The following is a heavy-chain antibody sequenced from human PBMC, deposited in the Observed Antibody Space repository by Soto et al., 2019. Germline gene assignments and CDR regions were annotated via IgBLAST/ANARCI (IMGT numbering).Heavy chain of an antibody. J-gene: IGHJ5*02. CDR3: ARGITIFGVVIDRFDP. D-gene: IGHD3-3*01. CDR2: IYYSGST. V-gene: IGHV4-59*08. CDR1: GGSISGYY. Sequence: PSETLSLTCTVSGGSISGYYWSWIRQPPGKGLEWIGYIYYSGSTNYNPSLKSRVTISVDTSKNQFSLKLSSVTAADTAVYYCARGITIFGVVIDRFDPWGQGTLVTVS.